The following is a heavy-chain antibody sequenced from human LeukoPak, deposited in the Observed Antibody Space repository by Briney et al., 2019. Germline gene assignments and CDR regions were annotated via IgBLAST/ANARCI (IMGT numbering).Heavy chain of an antibody. CDR3: ARTLDYDFWSGYD. V-gene: IGHV4-34*01. D-gene: IGHD3-3*01. CDR2: INHSGST. CDR1: GGSFSGYY. Sequence: SETLSLTCAVYGGSFSGYYWSWIRQPPGKGLEWIGEINHSGSTNYNPSLKSRFTISVDTSKNQFSLKLSSVTAADTAVYYCARTLDYDFWSGYDWGQGTLVTVSS. J-gene: IGHJ4*02.